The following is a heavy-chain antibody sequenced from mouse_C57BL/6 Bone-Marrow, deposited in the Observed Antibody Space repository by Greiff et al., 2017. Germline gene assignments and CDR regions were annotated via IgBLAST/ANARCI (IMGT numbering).Heavy chain of an antibody. D-gene: IGHD2-10*02. Sequence: QVQLQQSGPELVKPGASVKFSCKASGYAFRSSWRDWVKQRPGKGLEWIGRIYPGDGDTNYNGKFKGKATLTADKSSGTAYMQLSSLTSEDAAVYFFARRLYGEDWGQGTTLTVSS. CDR2: IYPGDGDT. CDR1: GYAFRSSW. V-gene: IGHV1-82*01. CDR3: ARRLYGED. J-gene: IGHJ2*01.